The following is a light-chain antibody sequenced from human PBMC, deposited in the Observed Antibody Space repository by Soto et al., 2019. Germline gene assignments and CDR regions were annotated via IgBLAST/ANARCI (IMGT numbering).Light chain of an antibody. V-gene: IGKV3-20*01. Sequence: ESVLTQSPGTLSLSPGERATLSCRASQSVSSSYLAWYQQKPGQAPRLLIYGASSRATGIPDKFGGSGSGTDFTLTISRLEPEDFAVYYCQQYGSPPLTFGGGTKVEIK. J-gene: IGKJ4*01. CDR3: QQYGSPPLT. CDR1: QSVSSSY. CDR2: GAS.